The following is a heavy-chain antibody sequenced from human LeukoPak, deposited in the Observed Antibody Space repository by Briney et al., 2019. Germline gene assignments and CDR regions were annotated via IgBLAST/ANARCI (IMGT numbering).Heavy chain of an antibody. V-gene: IGHV4-38-2*02. CDR3: ARVLIAAAGANRRFDP. CDR2: IYHSGST. CDR1: GYSISSGCY. Sequence: SETLSLTCTVSGYSISSGCYWGWIRQPPGKGLEWIGSIYHSGSTYYNPSLKSRVTISVDTSKNQFSLKLSSVTAADTAVYYCARVLIAAAGANRRFDPWGQGTLVTVSS. D-gene: IGHD6-13*01. J-gene: IGHJ5*02.